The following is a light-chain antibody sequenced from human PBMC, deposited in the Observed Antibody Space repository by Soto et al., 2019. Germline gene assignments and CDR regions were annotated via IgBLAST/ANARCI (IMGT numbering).Light chain of an antibody. V-gene: IGKV1-9*01. CDR2: GAS. CDR1: QGVRSY. J-gene: IGKJ1*01. CDR3: HQVYTYPRT. Sequence: IQLTQSPSSLSASVGDRVTITCRASQGVRSYLAWFQQRPGKAPKLPIFGASTLQNGVPARFSGGGFGTEFTLTITSLQPEDFATYYCHQVYTYPRTFGQGTKVDIK.